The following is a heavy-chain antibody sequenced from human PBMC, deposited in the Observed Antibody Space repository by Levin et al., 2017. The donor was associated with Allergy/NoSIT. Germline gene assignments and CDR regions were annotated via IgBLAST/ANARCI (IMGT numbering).Heavy chain of an antibody. V-gene: IGHV4-39*01. CDR1: GGSISSSSYY. CDR2: IYYSGST. CDR3: ATRYCSGGSCYVHG. Sequence: SETLSLTCTVSGGSISSSSYYWGWIRQPPGKGLEWIGSIYYSGSTYYNPSLKSRVTISVDTSKNQFSLKLSSVTAADTAVYYCATRYCSGGSCYVHGWGKGTTVTVSS. D-gene: IGHD2-15*01. J-gene: IGHJ6*03.